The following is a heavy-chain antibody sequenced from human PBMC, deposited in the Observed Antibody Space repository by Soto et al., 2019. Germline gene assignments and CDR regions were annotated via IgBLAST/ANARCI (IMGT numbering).Heavy chain of an antibody. CDR3: PRSGHGDKSNVDY. Sequence: QLQLQESGPGLVKPSETLSLTCTVSGGSISSSSYYWGWIRQPPGKGLEWIGSIYYSGSTSYNPSLKRRVTISVDKSQNQFSLTLNSVTAADTAVDYCPRSGHGDKSNVDYWGQGTLVTVSS. J-gene: IGHJ4*02. CDR1: GGSISSSSYY. D-gene: IGHD5-12*01. CDR2: IYYSGST. V-gene: IGHV4-39*01.